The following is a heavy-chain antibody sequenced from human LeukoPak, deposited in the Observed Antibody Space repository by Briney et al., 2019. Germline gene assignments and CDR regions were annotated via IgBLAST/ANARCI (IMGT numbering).Heavy chain of an antibody. CDR3: ARDGITMVRGVITPFDY. D-gene: IGHD3-10*01. J-gene: IGHJ4*02. CDR1: GFTFSSYS. V-gene: IGHV3-21*01. CDR2: TSSSSSYI. Sequence: GGSLRLSCAASGFTFSSYSMNWVRQAPGKGLKWVSSTSSSSSYIYYADSVKGRFTISRDNAKNSLYLQMNSLRAEDTAVYYCARDGITMVRGVITPFDYWGQGTLVTVSS.